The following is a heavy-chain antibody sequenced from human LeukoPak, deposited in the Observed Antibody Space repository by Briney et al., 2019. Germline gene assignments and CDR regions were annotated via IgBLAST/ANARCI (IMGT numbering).Heavy chain of an antibody. D-gene: IGHD4-17*01. CDR1: GYTFTSYD. Sequence: GASVKVSCKASGYTFTSYDINWVRQATGQGLERMGWMNPNSGNTGYAQKFQGRVTMTRNTSISTAYMELSSLRSEDTAVYYCARVGTVTTYILGYWGQGTLVTVSS. V-gene: IGHV1-8*01. J-gene: IGHJ4*02. CDR3: ARVGTVTTYILGY. CDR2: MNPNSGNT.